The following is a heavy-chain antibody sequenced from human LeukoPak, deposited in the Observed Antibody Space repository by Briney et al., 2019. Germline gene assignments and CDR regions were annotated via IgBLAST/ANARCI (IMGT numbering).Heavy chain of an antibody. J-gene: IGHJ3*02. CDR2: ISDSGSST. Sequence: GGSLTLSCAASGFTFSRYGMTWVRQIPGKGLEWVSSISDSGSSTYYADSVKGRLIISRHNAKNSLYLQMNSLRAEHTAVYYCARVRAAREKDAFDIWREGTMVTVSS. CDR1: GFTFSRYG. V-gene: IGHV3-23*01. D-gene: IGHD6-6*01. CDR3: ARVRAAREKDAFDI.